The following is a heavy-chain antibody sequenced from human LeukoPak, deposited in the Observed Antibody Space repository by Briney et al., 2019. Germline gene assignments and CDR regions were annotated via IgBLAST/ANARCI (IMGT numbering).Heavy chain of an antibody. Sequence: GGSLRLSCAASGFTFSSYWIHWVRQAPGKGLVWVSRINSDGSSTSYADSVKGRFTISRDNAKNTLYLQMNSLRAEDTAVYYCARVWGSDYDFWSGYSNYYYYGMDVWGQGTTVTVSS. J-gene: IGHJ6*02. CDR2: INSDGSST. V-gene: IGHV3-74*01. CDR1: GFTFSSYW. CDR3: ARVWGSDYDFWSGYSNYYYYGMDV. D-gene: IGHD3-3*01.